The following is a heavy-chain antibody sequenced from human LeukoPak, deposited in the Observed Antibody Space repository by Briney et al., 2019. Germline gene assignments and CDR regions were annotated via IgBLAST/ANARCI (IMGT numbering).Heavy chain of an antibody. CDR2: ISGSGGST. Sequence: GGSLRLSCAASGSTFSSYAMNWVRQAPGKGLEWVSTISGSGGSTDHADSVKGRFTISRDNSKNTLYLQMNSLRAEDTAVYYCAKDRKMLLRYFDCFDYWGQGTLVTVSS. D-gene: IGHD3-9*01. J-gene: IGHJ4*02. V-gene: IGHV3-23*01. CDR1: GSTFSSYA. CDR3: AKDRKMLLRYFDCFDY.